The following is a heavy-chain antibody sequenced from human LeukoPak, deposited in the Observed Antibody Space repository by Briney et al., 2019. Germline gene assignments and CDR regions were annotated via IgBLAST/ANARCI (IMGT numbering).Heavy chain of an antibody. CDR2: IYYSGST. J-gene: IGHJ4*02. Sequence: ASETLSFTCTVSGGSISSYYWSWIRQPPGKGLEWIGYIYYSGSTNYNPSLKSRVTISVDTSKNQFSLKLSSVTAADTAVYYCARDRAAMAHYFDYWGQGTLVTVSS. D-gene: IGHD5-18*01. CDR3: ARDRAAMAHYFDY. CDR1: GGSISSYY. V-gene: IGHV4-59*01.